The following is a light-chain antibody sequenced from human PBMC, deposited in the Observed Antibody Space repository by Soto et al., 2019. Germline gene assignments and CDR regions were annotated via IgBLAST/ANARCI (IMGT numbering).Light chain of an antibody. Sequence: QSALTQPASVSGSPGQSITISCTGTNSDVGTYNLVSWYQQYPGKAPKLMIYEDTKRPSGVSDRFSGSKSGNLASLIITGLQAEDEADYYCCSYACGSTWVFGGGTKVTVL. CDR3: CSYACGSTWV. CDR2: EDT. J-gene: IGLJ3*02. V-gene: IGLV2-23*01. CDR1: NSDVGTYNL.